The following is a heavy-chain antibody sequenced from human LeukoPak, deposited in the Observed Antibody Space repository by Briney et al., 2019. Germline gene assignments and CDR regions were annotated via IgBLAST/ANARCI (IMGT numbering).Heavy chain of an antibody. CDR1: GFTFSTYG. CDR2: IRYDGSNK. CDR3: AKDWDDILTGFLDY. V-gene: IGHV3-30*02. J-gene: IGHJ4*02. D-gene: IGHD3-9*01. Sequence: GGSLRLSCEASGFTFSTYGMSWVRQAPGKGLEWVAFIRYDGSNKYYADSVKGRFTISRDNSKNTLYLQMNSLRAEDTAVYYCAKDWDDILTGFLDYWGQGTLVTVSS.